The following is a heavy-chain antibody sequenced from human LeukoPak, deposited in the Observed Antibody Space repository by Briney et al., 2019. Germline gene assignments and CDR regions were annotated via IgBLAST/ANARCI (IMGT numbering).Heavy chain of an antibody. CDR2: ISGSGGST. CDR1: GFTFSSYA. V-gene: IGHV3-23*01. Sequence: GGSLRLSCAASGFTFSSYAMSWVRQAPGKGLEWVSAISGSGGSTYYADSVKGRFTISRDNSKNTLYLRMNSLRAEDTAVYYCAKDSGQWLATANDYWGQGTLVTVSS. CDR3: AKDSGQWLATANDY. J-gene: IGHJ4*02. D-gene: IGHD6-19*01.